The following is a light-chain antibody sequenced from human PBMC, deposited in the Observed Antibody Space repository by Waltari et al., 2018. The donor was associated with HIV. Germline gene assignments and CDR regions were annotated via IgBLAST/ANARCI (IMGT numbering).Light chain of an antibody. V-gene: IGLV2-11*01. CDR3: WSYAGSYTSV. CDR2: DVS. Sequence: HSSLTQPLSVSASPGQSVTISCTGTNSDLGCSDYVSCYPHPPGNAPKLLLYDVSKRPSRVPDRFSAAKSGNTAALTISGLQAEDEADYYCWSYAGSYTSVFGTGTQVTVL. CDR1: NSDLGCSDY. J-gene: IGLJ1*01.